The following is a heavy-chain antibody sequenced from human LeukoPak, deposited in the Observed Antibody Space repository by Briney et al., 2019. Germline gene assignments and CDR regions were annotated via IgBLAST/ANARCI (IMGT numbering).Heavy chain of an antibody. D-gene: IGHD4-17*01. CDR2: INHSGST. CDR3: ATSTTVTLQKQRGRAYYYYGMDV. CDR1: GGSFSGYY. J-gene: IGHJ6*04. Sequence: SETLSLTCAVYGGSFSGYYWSWIRQPPGKGLEWIGEINHSGSTNYNPSLKSRVTISVDTSKDQFSLKLSTATAADTAVYYCATSTTVTLQKQRGRAYYYYGMDVWGKGTTVTVSS. V-gene: IGHV4-34*01.